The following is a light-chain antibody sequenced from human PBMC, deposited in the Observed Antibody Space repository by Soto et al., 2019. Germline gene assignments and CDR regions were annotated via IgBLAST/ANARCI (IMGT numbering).Light chain of an antibody. J-gene: IGKJ4*01. CDR1: QSISDT. V-gene: IGKV3-15*01. CDR3: QQYSNWPLT. Sequence: VMTQSPATLSVSPGGRATLSCRASQSISDTLAWYQQKPGQAPRLLIYGASKRATGFPARFSGSGSGTEFTLTISSLQSEDFAVYYCQQYSNWPLTFGGGTKVDIK. CDR2: GAS.